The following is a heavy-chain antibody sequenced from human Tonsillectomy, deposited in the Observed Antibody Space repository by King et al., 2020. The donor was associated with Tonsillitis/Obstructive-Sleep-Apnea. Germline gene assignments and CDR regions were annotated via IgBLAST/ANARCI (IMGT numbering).Heavy chain of an antibody. J-gene: IGHJ6*03. CDR3: ARMVVRPLSEIYYYYMDV. CDR2: IFSNDEK. CDR1: GFSLSNARMG. V-gene: IGHV2-26*01. D-gene: IGHD2-15*01. Sequence: TLKESGPVLVKPTETLTLTCSVSGFSLSNARMGVSWIRQPPGKALEWLAHIFSNDEKSYSTSLKSRLTISKDTSKSQVVLTVTNMDPVDTATYYCARMVVRPLSEIYYYYMDVWGKGTTVTVSS.